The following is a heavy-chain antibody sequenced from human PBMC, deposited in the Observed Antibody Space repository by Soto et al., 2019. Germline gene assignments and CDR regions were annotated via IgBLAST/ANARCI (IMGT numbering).Heavy chain of an antibody. D-gene: IGHD3-10*01. CDR3: ARGGYGSGSYYNGYYMDV. CDR1: GGSFSGYY. Sequence: PSETLSLTCAVYGGSFSGYYWSWIRQPPGKGLEWIGEINHSGSTNYNPSLKSRVTISVDTSKNQFSLKLSSVTAADTAVYYCARGGYGSGSYYNGYYMDVWGKGTTVTVSS. V-gene: IGHV4-34*01. J-gene: IGHJ6*03. CDR2: INHSGST.